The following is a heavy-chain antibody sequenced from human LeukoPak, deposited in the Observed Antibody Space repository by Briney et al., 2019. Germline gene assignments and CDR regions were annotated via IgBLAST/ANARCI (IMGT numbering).Heavy chain of an antibody. D-gene: IGHD3-10*01. V-gene: IGHV4-59*01. CDR3: ARVLRPMASQYYFDY. CDR2: TYYGGTT. J-gene: IGHJ4*02. CDR1: GASIYTYY. Sequence: SETLSLTCTVSGASIYTYYWSWIRRPPGKGVEWIGYTYYGGTTSYNPSLKTRVTISIDTSKNQFSLKLSSVTAADTAVYYCARVLRPMASQYYFDYWGQGTLVTVSS.